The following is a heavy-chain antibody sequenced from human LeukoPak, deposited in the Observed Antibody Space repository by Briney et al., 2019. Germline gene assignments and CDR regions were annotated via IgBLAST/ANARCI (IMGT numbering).Heavy chain of an antibody. CDR2: ISAYNGNT. CDR1: GGTFSSYA. V-gene: IGHV1-18*01. J-gene: IGHJ4*02. Sequence: ASVKVSCKASGGTFSSYAISWVRQAPGQGLEWMGWISAYNGNTNYAQKLQGRVTMTTDTSTSTAYMELRSLRSDDTAVYYCARDLYHLTYYYDSSGYYYIDYWGQGTLVTVSS. CDR3: ARDLYHLTYYYDSSGYYYIDY. D-gene: IGHD3-22*01.